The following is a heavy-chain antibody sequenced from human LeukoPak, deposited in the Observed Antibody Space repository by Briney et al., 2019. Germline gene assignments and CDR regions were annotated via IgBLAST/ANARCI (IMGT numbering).Heavy chain of an antibody. V-gene: IGHV4-38-2*01. CDR1: GYSISSGYY. D-gene: IGHD6-19*01. Sequence: SETLSLTCAVSGYSISSGYYWGWIRLPPGKGLEWIGSIYHSGSTYYNPSLKSRVTISVDTSKNQFSLKLSSVTAADTAVYYCSRSSSGRYYVYGGQGTLVTVSS. J-gene: IGHJ4*02. CDR2: IYHSGST. CDR3: SRSSSGRYYVY.